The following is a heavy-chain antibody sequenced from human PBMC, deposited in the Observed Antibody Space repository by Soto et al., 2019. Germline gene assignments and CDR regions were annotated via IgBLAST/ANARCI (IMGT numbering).Heavy chain of an antibody. V-gene: IGHV3-23*01. CDR1: GFTFSSYA. Sequence: GGSLRLSCAASGFTFSSYAMSWVRQAPGKGLEWVSAISGSGGSTYYADSVKGRFTISRDNSKNTLYLQMNSLRAEDTAVYYCAKDESSHYYYDSSGPHDKDYWGQGTLVTVSS. D-gene: IGHD3-22*01. CDR2: ISGSGGST. J-gene: IGHJ4*02. CDR3: AKDESSHYYYDSSGPHDKDY.